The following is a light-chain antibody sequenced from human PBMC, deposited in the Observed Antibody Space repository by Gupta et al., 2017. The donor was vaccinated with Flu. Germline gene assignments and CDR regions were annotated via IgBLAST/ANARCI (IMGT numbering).Light chain of an antibody. J-gene: IGLJ3*02. CDR2: GNS. CDR1: SSNIGAGYD. V-gene: IGLV1-40*01. Sequence: QSVLTQPPSVSGAPGQRVTISCTGSSSNIGAGYDVPWYQHLPGTAPKLLIVGNSNRPSGVPDRCSGAKSGASAALATTGRQDEDEADDYCRYYDNSLSGSGVFGGGTKLTVL. CDR3: RYYDNSLSGSGV.